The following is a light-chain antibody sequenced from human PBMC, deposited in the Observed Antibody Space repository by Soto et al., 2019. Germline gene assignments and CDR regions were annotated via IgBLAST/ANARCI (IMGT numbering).Light chain of an antibody. CDR1: QPMSDA. J-gene: IGKJ1*01. Sequence: DIEMTQSPASLSASVVARVTISCRASQPMSDALNWYQQKAGKAPNLLISAASTLHSGVPSRFSGSGSGTEFTLTISSLQVEDFATYYCQQTYTIPRTFGQWSKG. V-gene: IGKV1-39*01. CDR3: QQTYTIPRT. CDR2: AAS.